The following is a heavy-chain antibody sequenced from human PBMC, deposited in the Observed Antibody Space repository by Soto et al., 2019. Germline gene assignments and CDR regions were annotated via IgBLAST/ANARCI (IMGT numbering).Heavy chain of an antibody. J-gene: IGHJ5*02. CDR3: AGGWGYCSGGTCYNNWFDP. Sequence: QVQLVQSGAEVRKPGASVKVSCKASGYTFASYDINWVRQTTGQGLEWMGWMNPSSGNTGYAQKFQGRVTMTRNNSISTAYMELSSLRSEDTAVYYCAGGWGYCSGGTCYNNWFDPWGQGTLVTVSS. CDR1: GYTFASYD. V-gene: IGHV1-8*01. D-gene: IGHD2-15*01. CDR2: MNPSSGNT.